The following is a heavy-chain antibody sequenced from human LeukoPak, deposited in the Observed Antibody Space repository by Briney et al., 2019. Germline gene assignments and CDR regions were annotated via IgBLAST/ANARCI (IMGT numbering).Heavy chain of an antibody. V-gene: IGHV4-59*08. CDR2: IYYSGST. CDR3: ARVGRDSSGYYYEPFDY. Sequence: SETLSLTCTVSGGSISSYYWSWIRQPPGKGLEWIGYIYYSGSTYYNPSLKSRVTISVDTSKNQFSLKLSSVTAADTAVYYCARVGRDSSGYYYEPFDYWGQGTLVTVSS. CDR1: GGSISSYY. D-gene: IGHD3-22*01. J-gene: IGHJ4*02.